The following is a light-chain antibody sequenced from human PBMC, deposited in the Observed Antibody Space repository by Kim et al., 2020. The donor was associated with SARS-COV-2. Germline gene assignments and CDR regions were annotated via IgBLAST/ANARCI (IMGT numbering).Light chain of an antibody. CDR1: GSNIGSNT. CDR2: SNI. Sequence: GQRVSISRSGSGSNIGSNTVNWYQQRPGTAPKHLIYSNIQRPSGVPDRFSGSKSGTSASLAISGLQSEDEADYYCAAWDDSLNGVVFGGGTQLTVL. CDR3: AAWDDSLNGVV. J-gene: IGLJ2*01. V-gene: IGLV1-44*01.